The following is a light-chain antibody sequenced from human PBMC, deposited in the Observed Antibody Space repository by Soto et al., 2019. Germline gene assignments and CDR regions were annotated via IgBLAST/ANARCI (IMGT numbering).Light chain of an antibody. V-gene: IGKV1-27*01. CDR1: QDITNY. CDR2: AAS. CDR3: QNYNSALGA. J-gene: IGKJ3*01. Sequence: DVQMTQSPSSLSASVGDRVTITCRASQDITNYLAWYQQKPGKVPQLLIYAASTLQSGVPSRFSGGGSGTDFTLTISSLQPEDAATYYCQNYNSALGAFGPGPKVDIK.